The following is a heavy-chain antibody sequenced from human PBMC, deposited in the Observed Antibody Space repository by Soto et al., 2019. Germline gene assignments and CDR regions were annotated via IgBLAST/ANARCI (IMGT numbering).Heavy chain of an antibody. CDR3: AKFYDSSGYPSFSAFDI. CDR1: GFTFSSYA. J-gene: IGHJ3*02. Sequence: EVQLLESGGGLVQPGGSLRLSCAASGFTFSSYAMSWVRQAPGKGLEWASAISGSGGSTYYADSVKGRLTISRDNSTHTLNLQMNSMRSEDTAVYYCAKFYDSSGYPSFSAFDIWGQGTMVTVSS. D-gene: IGHD3-22*01. V-gene: IGHV3-23*01. CDR2: ISGSGGST.